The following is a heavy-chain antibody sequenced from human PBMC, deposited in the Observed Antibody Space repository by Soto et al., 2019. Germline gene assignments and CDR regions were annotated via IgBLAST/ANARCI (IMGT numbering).Heavy chain of an antibody. CDR3: ARVGYSSSWNTYYGMDV. J-gene: IGHJ6*02. CDR2: INPNSGGT. V-gene: IGHV1-2*04. Sequence: ASAKVTCKASGYTFTGYYMHWVRQSPGQGLEWMGWINPNSGGTNYAQKFQGWVTMTRDTSISTAYMELSRLRSDDTAVYYCARVGYSSSWNTYYGMDVWGQGTTVTVS. CDR1: GYTFTGYY. D-gene: IGHD6-13*01.